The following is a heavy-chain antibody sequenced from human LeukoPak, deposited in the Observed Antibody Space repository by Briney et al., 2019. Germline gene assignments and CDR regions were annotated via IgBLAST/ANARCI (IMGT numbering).Heavy chain of an antibody. J-gene: IGHJ4*02. CDR2: IYYSGST. D-gene: IGHD3-22*01. V-gene: IGHV4-59*01. Sequence: KSSETLSLTCTVSGGSISSYSWSWIRQPPGKGLEWIGYIYYSGSTNYNPSLKGRVTISVDTSKNQFSLRLNSVTAADTAVYYCARGGVDYDSSGLIYYWGQRTLVTVSS. CDR1: GGSISSYS. CDR3: ARGGVDYDSSGLIYY.